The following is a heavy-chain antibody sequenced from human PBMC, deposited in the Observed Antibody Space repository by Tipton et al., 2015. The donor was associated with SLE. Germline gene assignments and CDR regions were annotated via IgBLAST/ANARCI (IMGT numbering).Heavy chain of an antibody. D-gene: IGHD5-18*01. Sequence: TLSLTCTVSGGSISSHYWSWIRQPPGKGLEWIGYIYYSGSTNCNPSLKSRVTISVDTSKNQFSLKLSSVTAADTAVYYCARGPGFTYGDYWGQGTLVTVSS. CDR3: ARGPGFTYGDY. CDR1: GGSISSHY. V-gene: IGHV4-59*08. J-gene: IGHJ4*02. CDR2: IYYSGST.